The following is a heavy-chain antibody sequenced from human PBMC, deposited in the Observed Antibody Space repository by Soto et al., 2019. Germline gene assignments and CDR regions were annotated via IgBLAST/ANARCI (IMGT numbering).Heavy chain of an antibody. CDR3: ATSSVRGVIIFPYYYYGMDV. CDR2: FDPEDGET. J-gene: IGHJ6*02. Sequence: ASVKVSCKVSGYTLTELSMHWVRQAPGKGLEWMGGFDPEDGETIYAQKFQGRVTMTEDTSTDTAYMELSSLRSEDTAVYYCATSSVRGVIIFPYYYYGMDVWGQGTTVTVS. CDR1: GYTLTELS. V-gene: IGHV1-24*01. D-gene: IGHD3-10*01.